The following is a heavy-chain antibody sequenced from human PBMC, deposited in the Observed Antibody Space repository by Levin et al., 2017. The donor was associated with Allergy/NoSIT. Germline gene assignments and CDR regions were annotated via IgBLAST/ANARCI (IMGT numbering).Heavy chain of an antibody. J-gene: IGHJ6*02. V-gene: IGHV5-51*01. CDR1: GYSFTTYW. CDR2: IYPGDSDT. CDR3: ATKANIPGADSDYGLEV. Sequence: GESLKISCKGSGYSFTTYWIGWVRQMPGRGLEWMGIIYPGDSDTRYSPSFRGQVTISADKSISTAYLQWSSLKASDTAMYYFATKANIPGADSDYGLEVGGQGTTVTVSS. D-gene: IGHD2-2*01.